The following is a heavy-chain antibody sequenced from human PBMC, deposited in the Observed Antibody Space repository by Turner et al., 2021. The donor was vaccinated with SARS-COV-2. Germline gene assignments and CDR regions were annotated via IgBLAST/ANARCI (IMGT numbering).Heavy chain of an antibody. Sequence: EVQLVESGGGLVKPGGSLRLSCAASGFTLSSYSMNWVRQAPGEGLEWVSSISSSSSYIYYADSVKGRFTISRDNAKNSLYLQMNSLGAEDTAVYYCARDCSIPSCEAWGQGTLVTVSS. J-gene: IGHJ5*02. V-gene: IGHV3-21*01. CDR2: ISSSSSYI. CDR3: ARDCSIPSCEA. CDR1: GFTLSSYS. D-gene: IGHD2-2*01.